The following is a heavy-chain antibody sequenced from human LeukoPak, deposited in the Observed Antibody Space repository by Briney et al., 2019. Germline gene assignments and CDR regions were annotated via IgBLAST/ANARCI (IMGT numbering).Heavy chain of an antibody. CDR2: IYYSGST. Sequence: SETLSLTCTVSGGSISSGDYYWSWIRQPPGKGLEWIGYIYYSGSTYYNPSLKSRVIMSVDRSKNQFSLKLSSVTAADTAVYYCARERIRDTAMVSDEVDYWGQGTLVTVSS. V-gene: IGHV4-30-4*08. J-gene: IGHJ4*02. CDR1: GGSISSGDYY. D-gene: IGHD5-18*01. CDR3: ARERIRDTAMVSDEVDY.